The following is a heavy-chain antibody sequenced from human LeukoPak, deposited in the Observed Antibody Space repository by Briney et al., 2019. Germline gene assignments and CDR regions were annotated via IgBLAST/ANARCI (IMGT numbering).Heavy chain of an antibody. J-gene: IGHJ4*02. CDR1: GGTLSSYA. D-gene: IGHD1-20*01. V-gene: IGHV1-69*13. Sequence: SVKVSCKASGGTLSSYAISWVRQAPGQGLEYMGGIIPIFGTANYAQKFQGRVTFTADESTSTAYMELSSLRSEDTAVYYCARETGRHNWNDAPAFDYWGQGTLVTVSS. CDR3: ARETGRHNWNDAPAFDY. CDR2: IIPIFGTA.